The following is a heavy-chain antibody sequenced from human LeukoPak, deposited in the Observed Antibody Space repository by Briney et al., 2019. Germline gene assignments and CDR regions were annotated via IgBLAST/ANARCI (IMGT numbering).Heavy chain of an antibody. CDR2: INHSGNT. CDR3: ARGLGGPYFDY. CDR1: GGSFSGYY. V-gene: IGHV4-34*01. J-gene: IGHJ4*02. D-gene: IGHD2-15*01. Sequence: SETLSLPCAVYGGSFSGYYWSWIRQPPGKGLEWIGEINHSGNTNYNPSLKSRVTISVDTSKNQFSLKLSSVTAADTAVYYCARGLGGPYFDYWRQGTLVTVSS.